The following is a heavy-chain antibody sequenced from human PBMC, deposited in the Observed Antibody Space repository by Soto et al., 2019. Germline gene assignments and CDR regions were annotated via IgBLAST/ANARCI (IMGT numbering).Heavy chain of an antibody. CDR1: GYTFTGHY. CDR2: IGPESGAT. Sequence: ASVKVSCKASGYTFTGHYIHWMRQAPEQGPEWMGEIGPESGATRYAQRFQGRVTMTRDMSITTVYMELNNLSPDDTAVYYCGRGRSGQIVVFYWGQGTPVTVSS. D-gene: IGHD1-26*01. J-gene: IGHJ4*02. CDR3: GRGRSGQIVVFY. V-gene: IGHV1-2*02.